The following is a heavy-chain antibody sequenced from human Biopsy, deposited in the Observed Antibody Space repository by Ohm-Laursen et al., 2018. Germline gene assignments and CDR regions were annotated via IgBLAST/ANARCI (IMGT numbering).Heavy chain of an antibody. CDR2: ISETSSHI. D-gene: IGHD6-6*01. Sequence: LRLSCSASGFTFSSYAMNWVRQAPGKGLEWISYISETSSHIYDADSVKGRFTVARDNAKNSLYLQLNSLRAEDTAVYYCARDSRRTAREGGMDVWGQGTTVTVSS. V-gene: IGHV3-21*01. CDR1: GFTFSSYA. J-gene: IGHJ6*02. CDR3: ARDSRRTAREGGMDV.